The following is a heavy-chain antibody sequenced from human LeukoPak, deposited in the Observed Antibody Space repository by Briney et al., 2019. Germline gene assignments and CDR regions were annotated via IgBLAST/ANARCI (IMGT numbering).Heavy chain of an antibody. CDR2: ISSSSSTI. J-gene: IGHJ5*02. Sequence: GGSLRLSCAASGFTFSSYSMNWVRQAPGKGLEWVSYISSSSSTIYYADSVKGRFTISRDNAKNSLYLQMNSLRAEDTAVYYCARAPNDGNNWFDPWGQGTLVTVSS. D-gene: IGHD1-1*01. V-gene: IGHV3-48*01. CDR3: ARAPNDGNNWFDP. CDR1: GFTFSSYS.